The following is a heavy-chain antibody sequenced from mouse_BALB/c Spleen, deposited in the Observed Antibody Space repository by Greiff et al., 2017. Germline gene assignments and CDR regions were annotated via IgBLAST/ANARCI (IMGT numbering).Heavy chain of an antibody. CDR2: ISSGSSTI. V-gene: IGHV5-17*02. Sequence: EVQRVESGGGLVQPGGSRKLSCAASGFTFSSFGMHWVRQAPEKGLEWVAYISSGSSTIYYADTVKGRFTISRDNPKNTLFLQMTSLRSEDTAMYYCASTAWFAYWGQGTLVTVSA. J-gene: IGHJ3*01. CDR1: GFTFSSFG. CDR3: ASTAWFAY.